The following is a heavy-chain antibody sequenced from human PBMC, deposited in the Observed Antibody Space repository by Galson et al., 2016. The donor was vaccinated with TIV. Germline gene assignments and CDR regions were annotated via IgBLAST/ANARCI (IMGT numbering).Heavy chain of an antibody. CDR3: ARGCGSYSCYLDV. CDR2: IIRIFGTV. Sequence: SVKVSCKASEGTLTSYAVSWVRQAPGQGLEWMGEIIRIFGTVNYAQKFQGGLTITTDESTSAVYMELSSLRSEDTAVYYCARGCGSYSCYLDVWGRGTTVTVSS. J-gene: IGHJ6*03. V-gene: IGHV1-69*05. CDR1: EGTLTSYA. D-gene: IGHD1-26*01.